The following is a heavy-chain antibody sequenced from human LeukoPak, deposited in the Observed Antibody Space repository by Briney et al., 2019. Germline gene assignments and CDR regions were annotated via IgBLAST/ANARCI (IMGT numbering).Heavy chain of an antibody. CDR1: GFTFSSYT. V-gene: IGHV3-23*01. CDR3: AKDGGLWVSAHWGDS. J-gene: IGHJ4*02. Sequence: GRSLRLSCTASGFTFSSYTMTWVRQAPGKGLKWVSTITTGDGNTYYADSVKGRFTVSRDDSKNTLYLQMNSLRAEDTAVYYCAKDGGLWVSAHWGDSWGRGTLVTVSS. CDR2: ITTGDGNT. D-gene: IGHD7-27*01.